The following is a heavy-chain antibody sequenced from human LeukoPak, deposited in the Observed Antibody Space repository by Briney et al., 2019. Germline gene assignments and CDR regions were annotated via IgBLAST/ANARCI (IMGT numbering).Heavy chain of an antibody. CDR2: SGST. Sequence: SETLSLTCTVSGASISSGAYHWRWIRQPPGKGLEWIGYSGSTNYNPSLNGRVTISVDTSKNQFSLRLSSVTAADTAVYFCATYYAGRGGSGYWGQGTQVTVSS. J-gene: IGHJ4*02. D-gene: IGHD3-10*01. CDR1: GASISSGAYH. V-gene: IGHV4-30-4*01. CDR3: ATYYAGRGGSGY.